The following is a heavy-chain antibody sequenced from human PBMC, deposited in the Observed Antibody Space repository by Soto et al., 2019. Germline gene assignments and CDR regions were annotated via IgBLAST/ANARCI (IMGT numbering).Heavy chain of an antibody. D-gene: IGHD2-15*01. CDR1: GFTFSNNG. Sequence: QVQLVESGGGVVQPGRSLRLSCVASGFTFSNNGIHWVRQAPGKGLEWGAVISSDGSKKYYADPVNGRFTISRDNSKNTLYLQINSLRAEDTAVYYCAMDLYGGSSRFDYWGQGNLVTVSS. CDR3: AMDLYGGSSRFDY. CDR2: ISSDGSKK. V-gene: IGHV3-30*03. J-gene: IGHJ4*02.